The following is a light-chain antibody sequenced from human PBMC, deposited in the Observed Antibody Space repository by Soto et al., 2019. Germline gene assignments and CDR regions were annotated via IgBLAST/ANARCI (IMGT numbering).Light chain of an antibody. CDR2: SNN. V-gene: IGLV1-47*02. J-gene: IGLJ3*02. CDR3: AAWDDSLSVWV. Sequence: QSVLTQPHSASGTPGQRVTISCSGSSSNIGSNYVFWYQQLPETAPKLLVYSNNQRPSGVPDRFSGSKSGTSASLAISGLRSEDEADYYCAAWDDSLSVWVFAGGTKLTVL. CDR1: SSNIGSNY.